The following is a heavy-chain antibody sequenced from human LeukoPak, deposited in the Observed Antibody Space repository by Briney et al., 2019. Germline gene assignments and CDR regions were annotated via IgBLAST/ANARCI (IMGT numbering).Heavy chain of an antibody. CDR3: ATRGGRSFDY. CDR2: INHSGSS. D-gene: IGHD1-26*01. CDR1: GGSFSGYY. V-gene: IGHV4-34*01. J-gene: IGHJ4*02. Sequence: SETLSLTCAVYGGSFSGYYWSWIRQPPGKGLEWIGEINHSGSSNYNPSLKSRVTISVDTSKNQFSLKLSAVTAADTGVYYCATRGGRSFDYWGQGTLVTVSS.